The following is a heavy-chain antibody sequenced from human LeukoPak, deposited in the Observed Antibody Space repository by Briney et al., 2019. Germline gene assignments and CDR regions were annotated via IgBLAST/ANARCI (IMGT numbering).Heavy chain of an antibody. CDR2: IRSKAYGGTT. CDR3: AKYSSSSNFYYGMDA. V-gene: IGHV3-49*03. CDR1: GFSFGDYT. J-gene: IGHJ6*02. Sequence: GGSLRLSCTASGFSFGDYTMSWFRQAPGKGLEWVGFIRSKAYGGTTQYAASVKDRFTISRDDFKTIAYLQMNSLKTDDTAACYCAKYSSSSNFYYGMDAWGQGTTVTVSS. D-gene: IGHD6-6*01.